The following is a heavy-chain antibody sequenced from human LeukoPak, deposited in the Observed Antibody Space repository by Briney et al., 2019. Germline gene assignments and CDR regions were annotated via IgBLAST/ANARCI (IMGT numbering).Heavy chain of an antibody. Sequence: PGGSLRLSCAASGFTFSSYSMNWVRQAPGKGLEWVSSISSSSSYIYYADSVKGRFTISRDNAKNSLYLQMNSLRAEDTAVYYCARGGSRSSSWFDPWGQGTLVTVSP. V-gene: IGHV3-21*01. D-gene: IGHD6-6*01. J-gene: IGHJ5*02. CDR2: ISSSSSYI. CDR1: GFTFSSYS. CDR3: ARGGSRSSSWFDP.